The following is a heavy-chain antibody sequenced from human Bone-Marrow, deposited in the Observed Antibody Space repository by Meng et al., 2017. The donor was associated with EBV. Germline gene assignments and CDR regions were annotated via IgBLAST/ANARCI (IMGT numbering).Heavy chain of an antibody. CDR3: ARAGGCSTTSCPSGYFDP. J-gene: IGHJ5*02. CDR1: GGTFGSYV. D-gene: IGHD2-2*01. Sequence: RWVAGSKRLGSSWRVACKAAGGTFGSYVISWVRQAPGQGLEWMGGISPILGTSTRAQKFQGRLTITADKVTDTAYMELSSLRSEDTAVYYCARAGGCSTTSCPSGYFDPWGQGTLVTVSS. V-gene: IGHV1-69*06. CDR2: ISPILGTS.